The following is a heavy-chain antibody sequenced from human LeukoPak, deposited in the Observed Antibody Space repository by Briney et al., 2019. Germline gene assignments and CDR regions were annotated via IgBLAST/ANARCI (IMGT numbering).Heavy chain of an antibody. CDR1: GFTFSSYA. Sequence: PGGSLRLSCAASGFTFSSYAMSWVRQAPGKGPEWVSAISGSGGSTYYADSVKGRFTISRDNSKNTLYLQMNSLRAEDTAVYYCAKGKRPHDYGDYATPYYFDYWGQGTLVTVSS. V-gene: IGHV3-23*01. CDR3: AKGKRPHDYGDYATPYYFDY. CDR2: ISGSGGST. J-gene: IGHJ4*02. D-gene: IGHD4-17*01.